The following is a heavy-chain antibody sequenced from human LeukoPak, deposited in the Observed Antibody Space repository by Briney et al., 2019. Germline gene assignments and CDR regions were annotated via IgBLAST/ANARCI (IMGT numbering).Heavy chain of an antibody. J-gene: IGHJ6*03. CDR1: GGSISSSSYY. CDR2: IYYSGST. V-gene: IGHV4-39*07. Sequence: SETLSLTCTVSGGSISSSSYYWGWIRQPPGKGLEWIGSIYYSGSTYYNPSLKSRVTISVDTSKNQFSLKLSSVTAADTAVYYCARVHGSSGWYFSREHYYYYMDVWGKGTTVTVSS. D-gene: IGHD6-19*01. CDR3: ARVHGSSGWYFSREHYYYYMDV.